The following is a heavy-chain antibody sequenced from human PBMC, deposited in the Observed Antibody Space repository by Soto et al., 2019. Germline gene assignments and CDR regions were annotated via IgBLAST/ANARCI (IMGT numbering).Heavy chain of an antibody. D-gene: IGHD2-2*01. CDR2: IYYSGST. CDR1: GGSSSSSSYY. CDR3: ARQYCSSTSCYAGFGYYYYMDV. J-gene: IGHJ6*03. Sequence: PSETLSLTCTVSGGSSSSSSYYWGWIRQPPGKGLEWIGSIYYSGSTYYNPSLKSRVTISVDTSKNQFSLKLSSVTAADTAVYYCARQYCSSTSCYAGFGYYYYMDVWGKGTTVTVSS. V-gene: IGHV4-39*01.